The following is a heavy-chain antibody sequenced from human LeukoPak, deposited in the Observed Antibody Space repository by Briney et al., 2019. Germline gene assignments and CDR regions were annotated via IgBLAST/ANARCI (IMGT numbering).Heavy chain of an antibody. V-gene: IGHV3-48*01. CDR3: ARGLLRYFDR. CDR2: ISSSSRTI. D-gene: IGHD3-9*01. J-gene: IGHJ4*02. Sequence: PGGSLRLSCAPSGFTFSSYSMNWVRQAPRKGLEWVSYISSSSRTIYYADSLKRRFTISRDNAKNSLYLQMNSLRAEETAVYYCARGLLRYFDRWGQGTLVTVSS. CDR1: GFTFSSYS.